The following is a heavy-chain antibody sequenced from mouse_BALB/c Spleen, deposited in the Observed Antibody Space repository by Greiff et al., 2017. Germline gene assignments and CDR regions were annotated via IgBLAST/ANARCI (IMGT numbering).Heavy chain of an antibody. Sequence: VKLLESGPGLVQPSQSLSITCTVSGFSLTSYGVHWVRQSPGKGLEWLGVIWSGGSTDYNAAFISRLSISKDNSKSQVFFKMNSLQANDTAIYYCASEGYGRVYAMDYWGQGTSVTVSS. V-gene: IGHV2-2*02. CDR2: IWSGGST. CDR1: GFSLTSYG. J-gene: IGHJ4*01. CDR3: ASEGYGRVYAMDY. D-gene: IGHD2-14*01.